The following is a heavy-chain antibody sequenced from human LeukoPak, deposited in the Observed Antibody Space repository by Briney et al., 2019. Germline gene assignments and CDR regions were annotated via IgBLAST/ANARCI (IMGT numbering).Heavy chain of an antibody. CDR3: ASPHYYDSRGITY. V-gene: IGHV4-39*01. J-gene: IGHJ4*02. CDR1: GGSISSGSYY. Sequence: SETLSLTCTVSGGSISSGSYYWGWIRQPPGKGLEWIGSIYYSGSTYYNPSLKSRVTISVDTSKNQFSLKLSSVTAADTAVYYCASPHYYDSRGITYWGQGTLVTVSS. D-gene: IGHD3-22*01. CDR2: IYYSGST.